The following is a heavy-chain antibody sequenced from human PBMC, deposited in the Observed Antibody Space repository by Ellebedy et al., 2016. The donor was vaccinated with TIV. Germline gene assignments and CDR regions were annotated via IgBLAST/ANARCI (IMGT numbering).Heavy chain of an antibody. CDR2: ISGSGGST. Sequence: GESLKISXAASGFTFSDYYMSWIRQAPGKGLEWVSAISGSGGSTYYADSVKGRFTISRDNAKNSLYLQMNSLRAEDTALYYCAIGRYYYGSETHLVPRFDYWGQGTLVTVSS. CDR1: GFTFSDYY. CDR3: AIGRYYYGSETHLVPRFDY. V-gene: IGHV3-11*01. J-gene: IGHJ4*02. D-gene: IGHD3-10*01.